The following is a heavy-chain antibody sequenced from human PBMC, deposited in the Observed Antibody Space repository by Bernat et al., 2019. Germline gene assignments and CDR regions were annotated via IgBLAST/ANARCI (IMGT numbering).Heavy chain of an antibody. J-gene: IGHJ4*02. CDR2: IKSEADGGTS. CDR3: TTPLFKTTNY. V-gene: IGHV3-15*01. D-gene: IGHD4-11*01. CDR1: GFTFSKTW. Sequence: EVQLVESGGGLVEPGGSLRLSCAASGFTFSKTWMNWVRQAPGKGLEWVGRIKSEADGGTSDYAAPVEDRFTISRDDSRNTLYLQMNSLRTEDTAVYYCTTPLFKTTNYWGQGALVTVSS.